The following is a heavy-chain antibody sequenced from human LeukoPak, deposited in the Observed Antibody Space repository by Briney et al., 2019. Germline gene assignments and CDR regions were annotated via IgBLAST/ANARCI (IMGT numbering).Heavy chain of an antibody. V-gene: IGHV4-38-2*01. Sequence: SETLSLTCAVSSYSISSGSYWGWIRQSPGKGLEWVGSIFHSGNSYYNPSLKSRLTMSVDTSKNQYSLKLTSVTAADTALYYCARVTYVDDMLYQYFDYWGQGILVTVSS. CDR3: ARVTYVDDMLYQYFDY. CDR1: SYSISSGSY. D-gene: IGHD4-17*01. J-gene: IGHJ4*02. CDR2: IFHSGNS.